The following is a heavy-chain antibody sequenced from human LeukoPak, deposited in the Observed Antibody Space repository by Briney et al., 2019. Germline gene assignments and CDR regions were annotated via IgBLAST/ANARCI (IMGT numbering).Heavy chain of an antibody. CDR2: ISAYNGNT. CDR1: GYTFTSYG. D-gene: IGHD3-22*01. Sequence: ASVKVSCKASGYTFTSYGISWVRQAPGQGLEWMGWISAYNGNTNYAQKLQGRVTMTTDTSTSIAYMELRSLRSDDTAVYYCARGITMIVVDSDAFDIWGQGTMVTVSS. V-gene: IGHV1-18*01. CDR3: ARGITMIVVDSDAFDI. J-gene: IGHJ3*02.